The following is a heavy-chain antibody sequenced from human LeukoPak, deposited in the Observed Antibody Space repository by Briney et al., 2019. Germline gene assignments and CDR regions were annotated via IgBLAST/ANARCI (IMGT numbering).Heavy chain of an antibody. CDR2: ISSSGSTI. D-gene: IGHD3-10*02. CDR1: GFTFSSYE. CDR3: AELGITIIGGV. V-gene: IGHV3-48*03. Sequence: GGSLRLSCAASGFTFSSYEMSWVRQAPGKGLEWVSYISSSGSTIYYADSVKGRFTISRDNAKNSLYLQMNSLRAEDTAVYYCAELGITIIGGVWGKGTTVTISS. J-gene: IGHJ6*04.